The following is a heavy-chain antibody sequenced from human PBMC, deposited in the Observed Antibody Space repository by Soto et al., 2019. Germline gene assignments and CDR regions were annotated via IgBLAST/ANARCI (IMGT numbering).Heavy chain of an antibody. CDR1: GYTFTGYY. J-gene: IGHJ6*02. Sequence: QVQLVQSGTEVKRPGDSVKVSCKASGYTFTGYYVHWVRQAPGQGLEWMGWINPNSGDTYLAQRFQGRVTMNRDTSIGTAYMELRGLTSDDTAEYYCAKGGAIVAAGTRVYLYNAMDVWGQGTTVTVCS. V-gene: IGHV1-2*02. CDR2: INPNSGDT. D-gene: IGHD1-26*01. CDR3: AKGGAIVAAGTRVYLYNAMDV.